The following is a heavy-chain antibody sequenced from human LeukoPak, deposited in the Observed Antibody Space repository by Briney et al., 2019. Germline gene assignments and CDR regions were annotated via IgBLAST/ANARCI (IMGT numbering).Heavy chain of an antibody. Sequence: ASVKVSCKASGYTFTSYDISWVRQAPGQGLEWMGWISAYNGNTNYAQKLQGRVTMTTDTSTSTAYMELRSLRSDDTAVYYCARADGYKYGGYFDYWGQGTLVTVSS. CDR2: ISAYNGNT. V-gene: IGHV1-18*01. CDR1: GYTFTSYD. J-gene: IGHJ4*02. D-gene: IGHD5-24*01. CDR3: ARADGYKYGGYFDY.